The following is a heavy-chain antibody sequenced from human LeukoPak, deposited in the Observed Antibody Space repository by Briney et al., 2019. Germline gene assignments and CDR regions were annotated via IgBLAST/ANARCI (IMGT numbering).Heavy chain of an antibody. V-gene: IGHV3-7*01. CDR2: IKKDGSDK. Sequence: SGGSLRLSCAASGFTFSSYWMNWVRQAPGKGLEWVANIKKDGSDKYYVDSVKGRFTISRDNAKTSLYLQMNSLRAEDTAVYYCARALSGITGYTYGRGIDYWGQGTLVTVSS. J-gene: IGHJ4*02. D-gene: IGHD5-18*01. CDR3: ARALSGITGYTYGRGIDY. CDR1: GFTFSSYW.